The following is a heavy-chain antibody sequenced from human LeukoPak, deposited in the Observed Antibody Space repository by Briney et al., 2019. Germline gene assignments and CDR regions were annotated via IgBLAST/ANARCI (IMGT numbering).Heavy chain of an antibody. V-gene: IGHV3-48*03. CDR2: ISSSGSTI. CDR3: ARGAQVVVITFGMDV. Sequence: GGSLRLSCAASGFTFSSYEMNWVRQAPGKGLEWVSYISSSGSTIYYADSVKGRFTISRDNAKNPLYLQMNSLRAEDTAVYYCARGAQVVVITFGMDVWGQGTTVTVSS. D-gene: IGHD3-22*01. J-gene: IGHJ6*02. CDR1: GFTFSSYE.